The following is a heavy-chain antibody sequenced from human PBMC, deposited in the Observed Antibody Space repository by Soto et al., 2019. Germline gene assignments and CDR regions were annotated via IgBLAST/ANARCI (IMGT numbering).Heavy chain of an antibody. D-gene: IGHD2-2*01. J-gene: IGHJ4*02. CDR2: ISYDGSNK. V-gene: IGHV3-30-3*01. CDR3: ARDPTVVVPAAGFDY. CDR1: GFTFSSYA. Sequence: GESLKISCAASGFTFSSYAMHWVRQAPGKGLEWVAVISYDGSNKYYADSVKGRFTISRDNSKNTLYLQMNSLRAEDTAVYYCARDPTVVVPAAGFDYWGQGTLVTVSS.